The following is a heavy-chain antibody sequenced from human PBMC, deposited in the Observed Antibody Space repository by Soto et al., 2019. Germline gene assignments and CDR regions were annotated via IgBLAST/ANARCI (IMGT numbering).Heavy chain of an antibody. Sequence: ASVKVSCKASGGTFSSYAISWVRQAPGQGLEWMGGIIPIFGTANYAQKFQGRVTITADESTSTAYMELSSLRSEDTAVYYCARDLIFGVVNAASYYYGMDVWG. D-gene: IGHD3-3*01. CDR2: IIPIFGTA. CDR3: ARDLIFGVVNAASYYYGMDV. CDR1: GGTFSSYA. V-gene: IGHV1-69*13. J-gene: IGHJ6*02.